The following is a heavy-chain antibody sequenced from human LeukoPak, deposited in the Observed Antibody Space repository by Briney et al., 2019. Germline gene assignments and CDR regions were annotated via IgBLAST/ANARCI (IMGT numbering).Heavy chain of an antibody. J-gene: IGHJ4*02. CDR3: ARVGFCGSSSCYLGYFDY. V-gene: IGHV3-20*04. Sequence: RGSPRLSCATSGVTFDDHSMSSGRQAPGKGLECVSGINWNGGSTGYADSVKGRFTISRDNAKNSLYLQMNSLGAEDTAFYYCARVGFCGSSSCYLGYFDYWGQGTLVTVSS. CDR1: GVTFDDHS. D-gene: IGHD2-2*01. CDR2: INWNGGST.